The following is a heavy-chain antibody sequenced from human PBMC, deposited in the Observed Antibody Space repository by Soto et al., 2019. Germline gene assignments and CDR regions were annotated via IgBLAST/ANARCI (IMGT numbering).Heavy chain of an antibody. Sequence: QITLKESGPTLVKPTQTLTLTCTFSGFSLSTSGVGVVWIRQPPGKALEWRGIIYWDDDKRYRPSLKSRLTIAKDTSKNQVVLTMPNIDPVDTGTYYGAHNLVAGTSRYDPRGQGTPLTVPS. CDR3: AHNLVAGTSRYDP. CDR2: IYWDDDK. V-gene: IGHV2-5*02. D-gene: IGHD6-19*01. J-gene: IGHJ5*02. CDR1: GFSLSTSGVG.